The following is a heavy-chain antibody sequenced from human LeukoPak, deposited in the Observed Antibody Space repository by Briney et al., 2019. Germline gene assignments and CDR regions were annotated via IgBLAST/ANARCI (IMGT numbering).Heavy chain of an antibody. Sequence: SETLSLTCTVSGGSISSYYWSWIRQPPGKGLEWIGYIYYSGSTNYNPSLKSRVTISVDTSKNQFSLKLSSMTAADTAVYYCARDSGSYFVLDYWGQGTLVTVSS. D-gene: IGHD1-26*01. V-gene: IGHV4-59*01. J-gene: IGHJ4*02. CDR2: IYYSGST. CDR1: GGSISSYY. CDR3: ARDSGSYFVLDY.